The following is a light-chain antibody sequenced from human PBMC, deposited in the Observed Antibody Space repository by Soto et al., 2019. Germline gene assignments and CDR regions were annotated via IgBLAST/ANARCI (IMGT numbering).Light chain of an antibody. CDR3: GTWDSSLSVVV. CDR2: DNN. Sequence: QSVLTQTPSVSAAPGQKVTISRSGSSSNIGNNYVSWYQQLPGTAPKLLIYDNNKRPSGIPDRFSGSKYGTSATLGITGLQAGDESDYYCGTWDSSLSVVVFGGGTKLAVL. CDR1: SSNIGNNY. V-gene: IGLV1-51*01. J-gene: IGLJ2*01.